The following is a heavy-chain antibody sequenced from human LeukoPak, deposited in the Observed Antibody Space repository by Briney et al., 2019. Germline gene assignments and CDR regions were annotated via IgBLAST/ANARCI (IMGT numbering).Heavy chain of an antibody. CDR2: MSSSTTHI. CDR3: VTYGSPWNRVDH. J-gene: IGHJ4*02. D-gene: IGHD1-1*01. V-gene: IGHV3-21*01. Sequence: PGGSLRLSCAASGFTFSLYNTNWVRQAPGKGLEWVASMSSSTTHINYADSVNGRFTISRDNTNNLLFLQMNSVRAEDTAVYYCVTYGSPWNRVDHWGQGTLVTVSS. CDR1: GFTFSLYN.